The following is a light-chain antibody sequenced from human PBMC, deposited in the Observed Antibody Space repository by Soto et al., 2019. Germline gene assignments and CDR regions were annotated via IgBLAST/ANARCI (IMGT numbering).Light chain of an antibody. J-gene: IGKJ2*01. CDR1: QSVSSSY. CDR2: GAS. Sequence: EIVLTQSPGTLSLSPGERATLSCRASQSVSSSYLAWYQQKPGQAPRLLIYGASSRATGNPDRFSGSVSGTDFTLTISRLEPEDFAVYYCQQYGSSPLYTFGQGTKLEIK. V-gene: IGKV3-20*01. CDR3: QQYGSSPLYT.